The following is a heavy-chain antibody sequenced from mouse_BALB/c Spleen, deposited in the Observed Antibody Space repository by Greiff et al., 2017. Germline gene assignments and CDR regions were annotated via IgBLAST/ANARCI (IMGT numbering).Heavy chain of an antibody. Sequence: EVQVVESGGGLVKPGGSLKLSCAASGFAFSSYDMSWVRQTPEKRLEWVAYISSGGGSTYYPDTVKGRFTISRDNAKNTLYLQMSSLKSEDTAMYYCARQQLGGFAYWGQGTLVTVSA. J-gene: IGHJ3*01. CDR2: ISSGGGST. D-gene: IGHD3-1*01. V-gene: IGHV5-12-1*01. CDR1: GFAFSSYD. CDR3: ARQQLGGFAY.